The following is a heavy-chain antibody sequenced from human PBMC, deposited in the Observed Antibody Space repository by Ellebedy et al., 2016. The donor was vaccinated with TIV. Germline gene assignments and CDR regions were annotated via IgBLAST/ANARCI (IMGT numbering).Heavy chain of an antibody. D-gene: IGHD2-2*01. CDR2: INSDGSST. CDR1: GLTFRTYW. V-gene: IGHV3-74*01. J-gene: IGHJ4*02. CDR3: ASVSGAVVPAANKY. Sequence: GESLKISCTASGLTFRTYWLHWVRQAPGKGLVWVSRINSDGSSTSYADSVKGRFTISRDNAKDTLSLQMNSLGVEDTAVYYCASVSGAVVPAANKYWGQGIQVTVSS.